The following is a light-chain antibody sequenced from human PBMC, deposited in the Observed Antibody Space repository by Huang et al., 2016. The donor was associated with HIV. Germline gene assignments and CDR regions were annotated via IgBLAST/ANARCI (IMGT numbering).Light chain of an antibody. V-gene: IGKV1-9*01. Sequence: IQLTQSPSSLSIYVGDKVTITCRASQGIPNYVAWYQQQPGKAPKLLIYAASTLQNGVPSRFSGSGSGADFALSIANVQPEDSATYYCQQFSSYPLTFGGGTKVEIK. CDR3: QQFSSYPLT. J-gene: IGKJ4*01. CDR1: QGIPNY. CDR2: AAS.